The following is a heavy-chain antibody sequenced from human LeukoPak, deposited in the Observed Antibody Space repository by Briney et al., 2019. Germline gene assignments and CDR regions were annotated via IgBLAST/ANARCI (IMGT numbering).Heavy chain of an antibody. CDR2: IYPADSDT. CDR1: GYSFTSYW. CDR3: TVAVAGTRAPGY. V-gene: IGHV5-51*01. D-gene: IGHD6-19*01. Sequence: GESLKISCKDSGYSFTSYWIGWVRQMPGKGLEWMGIIYPADSDTRYSPSFRGQVTISADKSITTAYLQWSSLKASDSAMYYCTVAVAGTRAPGYWGQGTLVTVSS. J-gene: IGHJ4*02.